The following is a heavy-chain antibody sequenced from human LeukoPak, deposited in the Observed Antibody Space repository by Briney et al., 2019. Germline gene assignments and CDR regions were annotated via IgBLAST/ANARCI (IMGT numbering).Heavy chain of an antibody. D-gene: IGHD2-15*01. V-gene: IGHV4-30-4*01. CDR1: GGSISSGDYY. CDR3: ARVLVDCSGGSCYYFDY. Sequence: SETLSLACTVSGGSISSGDYYWSWIRQPPGKGLEWIGYIYYSGSPYSNPSLKSRLTISVDTSKNQFSLKLSSVTAADTAVYYCARVLVDCSGGSCYYFDYWGQGTLVTVSS. J-gene: IGHJ4*02. CDR2: IYYSGSP.